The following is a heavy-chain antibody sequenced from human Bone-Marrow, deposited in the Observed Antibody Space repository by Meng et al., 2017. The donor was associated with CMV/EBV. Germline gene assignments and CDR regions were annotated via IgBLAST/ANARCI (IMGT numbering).Heavy chain of an antibody. V-gene: IGHV3-52*01. Sequence: GGSLRLSCAASGFTFSSSWVHWVCQAPEKGLEWVADIKCDGTEKYYVDSVTGRLTIARDNAKNSLYLQVNSLRAEDMAVYYCASGQQLVPGGGWFDPWGQGTLVTVSS. D-gene: IGHD6-13*01. CDR1: GFTFSSSW. CDR2: IKCDGTEK. CDR3: ASGQQLVPGGGWFDP. J-gene: IGHJ5*02.